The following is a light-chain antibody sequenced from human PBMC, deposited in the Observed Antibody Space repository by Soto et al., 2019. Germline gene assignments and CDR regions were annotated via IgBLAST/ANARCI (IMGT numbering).Light chain of an antibody. V-gene: IGKV1-33*01. CDR1: QDITDY. CDR3: QQSEALVLS. J-gene: IGKJ4*01. CDR2: DAS. Sequence: DLQMTQSPSSLSASVGDRVTISCQASQDITDYLNWYQQKSGKAPRLLIYDASNLETGVPSRFSGSGSGTDFTFTISSLQPEDIATYYCQQSEALVLSFGGGTKVEI.